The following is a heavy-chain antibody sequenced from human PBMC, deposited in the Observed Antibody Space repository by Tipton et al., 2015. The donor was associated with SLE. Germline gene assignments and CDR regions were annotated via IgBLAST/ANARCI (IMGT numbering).Heavy chain of an antibody. CDR3: AKDPSNYYDSSGYHYFDY. J-gene: IGHJ4*02. V-gene: IGHV3-30*18. CDR1: GFTFSSYG. Sequence: RSLRLSCAASGFTFSSYGMHWVRQAPGKGLEWVAVISYDGSNKYYADSVKGRFTISRDNSKNTLYLQMNSLRAEDTAVYYCAKDPSNYYDSSGYHYFDYWGQGTLVTVSS. D-gene: IGHD3-22*01. CDR2: ISYDGSNK.